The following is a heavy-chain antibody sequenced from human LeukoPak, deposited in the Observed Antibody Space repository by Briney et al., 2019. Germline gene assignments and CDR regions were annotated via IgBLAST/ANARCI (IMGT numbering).Heavy chain of an antibody. J-gene: IGHJ6*03. CDR1: GYTFTSYG. Sequence: ASVKVSCKASGYTFTSYGISWVRQAPGQGLEWMGWISAYNGNTNYAQKLQGRVTMTTDTSTNTTYMELRRLRSDDTAVYYCARVSRDYYGSGSYWDYYYMDVWGKGTTVTISS. V-gene: IGHV1-18*01. D-gene: IGHD3-10*01. CDR3: ARVSRDYYGSGSYWDYYYMDV. CDR2: ISAYNGNT.